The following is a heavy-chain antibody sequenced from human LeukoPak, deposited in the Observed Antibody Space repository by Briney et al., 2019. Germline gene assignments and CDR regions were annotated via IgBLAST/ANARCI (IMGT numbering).Heavy chain of an antibody. D-gene: IGHD1-26*01. J-gene: IGHJ4*02. CDR1: GGSISSYY. CDR3: ARSLSGSFDY. V-gene: IGHV4-34*01. Sequence: SETLSLTCTVSGGSISSYYWSWIRQPPGKGLEWIGEINHSGSTNYNPSLKSRVTISVDTSKNQFSLKLSSVTAADTAVYYCARSLSGSFDYWGQGTLVTVSS. CDR2: INHSGST.